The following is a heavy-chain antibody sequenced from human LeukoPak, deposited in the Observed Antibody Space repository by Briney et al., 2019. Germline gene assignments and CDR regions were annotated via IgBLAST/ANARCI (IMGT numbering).Heavy chain of an antibody. J-gene: IGHJ3*02. CDR1: GYTFTGYY. Sequence: ASVKVSCKASGYTFTGYYMHWVRQAPGQGLEWMGRINPNSGGTNYAQRFQGRVTMTRDTSISTAYMELSRLRSDDTAVYYCARERHRYDSSGYDAFDIWGQGTMVTVSS. CDR2: INPNSGGT. CDR3: ARERHRYDSSGYDAFDI. V-gene: IGHV1-2*06. D-gene: IGHD3-22*01.